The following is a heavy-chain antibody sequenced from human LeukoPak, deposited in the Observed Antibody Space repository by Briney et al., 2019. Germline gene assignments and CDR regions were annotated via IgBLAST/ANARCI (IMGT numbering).Heavy chain of an antibody. Sequence: PGGSLRLFCAASGFTFSPYAMSWVRESPGKGLEWVSHIRGSGDSTYYADSVRGRFTISRDNSKNTLYLQMNSLRAEDTAVYYCAKAQWELLGGYNWFDPRGQGTLVTVSS. CDR2: IRGSGDST. J-gene: IGHJ5*02. CDR1: GFTFSPYA. CDR3: AKAQWELLGGYNWFDP. D-gene: IGHD1-26*01. V-gene: IGHV3-23*01.